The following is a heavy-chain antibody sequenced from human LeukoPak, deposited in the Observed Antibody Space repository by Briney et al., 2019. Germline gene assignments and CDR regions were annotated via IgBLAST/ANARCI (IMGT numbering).Heavy chain of an antibody. CDR2: IYSSGST. Sequence: SEALSLTCTVSGGSISSSSYYWGWIRQPPGKGLEWIGSIYSSGSTYYNPSLKSRVTISVDTSKNQFSLKLISVTAADTAVFYCARNWNDFLPNNWFDPWGQGTLVTVSS. J-gene: IGHJ5*02. CDR3: ARNWNDFLPNNWFDP. CDR1: GGSISSSSYY. D-gene: IGHD1-1*01. V-gene: IGHV4-39*01.